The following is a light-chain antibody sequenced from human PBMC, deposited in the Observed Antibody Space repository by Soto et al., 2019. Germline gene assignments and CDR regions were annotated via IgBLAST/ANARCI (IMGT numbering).Light chain of an antibody. CDR1: QSISRW. CDR2: DAS. CDR3: QQYGNSVT. V-gene: IGKV1-5*01. J-gene: IGKJ4*01. Sequence: DIQMTQSPSTLSASVGDRVTITCRASQSISRWLAWFQQKPGKAPRILIFDASTLERGVPSRFSGSGSGTEFSLTISSLQPEDFAVYYCQQYGNSVTFGGGTKVEIK.